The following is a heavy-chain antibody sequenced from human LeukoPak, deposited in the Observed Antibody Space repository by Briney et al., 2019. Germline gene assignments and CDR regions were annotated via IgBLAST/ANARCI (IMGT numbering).Heavy chain of an antibody. CDR3: ARQVGYCSSTSCRRLAWFDP. CDR1: GYSFTSYW. CDR2: IYPGDSDT. J-gene: IGHJ5*02. V-gene: IGHV5-51*01. Sequence: PGESLKISCKGSGYSFTSYWLGWVRQMPGEGLEWMGIIYPGDSDTRYSPSFQGQVTISADKSISTAYLQWSSLKASDTAMYYCARQVGYCSSTSCRRLAWFDPWGQGTLVTVSS. D-gene: IGHD2-2*01.